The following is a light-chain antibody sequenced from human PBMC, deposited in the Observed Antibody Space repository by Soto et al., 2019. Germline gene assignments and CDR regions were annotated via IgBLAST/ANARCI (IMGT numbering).Light chain of an antibody. CDR3: QQYNSWWT. Sequence: AIRLTQSPSSFSASTGDRVTITVRASQGISSYLAWYQQKPGKAPKLLIYAASTLQSGVPSRFSGSGSGTEFTLTISSLQPDDFATYYCQQYNSWWTFGQGTKVDI. CDR2: AAS. CDR1: QGISSY. J-gene: IGKJ1*01. V-gene: IGKV1-8*01.